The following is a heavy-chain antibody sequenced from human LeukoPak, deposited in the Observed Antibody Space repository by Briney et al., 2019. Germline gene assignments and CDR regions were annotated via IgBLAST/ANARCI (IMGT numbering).Heavy chain of an antibody. CDR1: GFTFSTYN. D-gene: IGHD4-17*01. Sequence: PGGSLRLSCAASGFTFSTYNMNWVRQAPGKGLEWVSSISTSGSSTFYADSMKGRFTISRDNAKSSLYLQMSSRRAEDTAVYYCAREPGNNGDLDYWGQGTLVTVSS. V-gene: IGHV3-21*01. CDR2: ISTSGSST. J-gene: IGHJ4*02. CDR3: AREPGNNGDLDY.